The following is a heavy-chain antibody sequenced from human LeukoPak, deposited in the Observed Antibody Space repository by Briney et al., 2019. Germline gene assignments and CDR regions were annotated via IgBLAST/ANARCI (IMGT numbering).Heavy chain of an antibody. J-gene: IGHJ3*02. D-gene: IGHD2-15*01. V-gene: IGHV3-30*18. CDR3: AKLRVVVVAEKPDAFDI. CDR1: GFTFSSYG. CDR2: ISYDGSNK. Sequence: GGSLRLSCAASGFTFSSYGMHWVRQAPGKGLEWVAVISYDGSNKYYADSVKGRFTISRDNSKNTLYLQMNSLRAEDTAVYYCAKLRVVVVAEKPDAFDIWGQGTMVTVSS.